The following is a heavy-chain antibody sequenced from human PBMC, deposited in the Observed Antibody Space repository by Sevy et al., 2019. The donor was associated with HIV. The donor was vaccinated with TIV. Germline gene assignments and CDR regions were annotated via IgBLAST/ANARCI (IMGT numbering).Heavy chain of an antibody. CDR2: IYYSGRT. Sequence: SETLSLTCTVSGDSISGYYWSWIRQPPGKGLEWIGYIYYSGRTNYNSSFKSRVAISVDTSKNQFSLKLRSVTAADTAVYYCARALQDYYYAMDVWGQGPTVTVSS. CDR1: GDSISGYY. V-gene: IGHV4-59*01. J-gene: IGHJ6*02. CDR3: ARALQDYYYAMDV.